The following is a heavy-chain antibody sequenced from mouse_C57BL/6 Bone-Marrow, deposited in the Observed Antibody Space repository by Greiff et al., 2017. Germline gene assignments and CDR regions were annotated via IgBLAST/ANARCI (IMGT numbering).Heavy chain of an antibody. D-gene: IGHD2-2*01. CDR1: GFTFSSYA. CDR3: ARLWLDWYFDV. Sequence: DVMLVESGGGLVKPGGSLKLSCAASGFTFSSYAMSWVRQTPEKRLEWVATISDGGSYTYYPDNVKGRFTISRDNAKNNLYLQMSHLKSEDTAMYYCARLWLDWYFDVWGTGTTVTVSS. V-gene: IGHV5-4*03. J-gene: IGHJ1*03. CDR2: ISDGGSYT.